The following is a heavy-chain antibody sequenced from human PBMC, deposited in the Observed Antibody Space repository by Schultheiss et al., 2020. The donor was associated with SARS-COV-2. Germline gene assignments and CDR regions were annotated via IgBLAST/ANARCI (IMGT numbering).Heavy chain of an antibody. CDR3: ARHRIQLWPVPADH. D-gene: IGHD5-18*01. Sequence: SQTLSLTCAVSGGSFTGHYWSWIRQPAGKGLEWIGRIYTSGSTNYNPSLKSRVTMSVDTSKNQFSLNVDSVTAADTAVYYCARHRIQLWPVPADHWGQGTLVTVSS. V-gene: IGHV4-4*07. CDR1: GGSFTGHY. J-gene: IGHJ4*02. CDR2: IYTSGST.